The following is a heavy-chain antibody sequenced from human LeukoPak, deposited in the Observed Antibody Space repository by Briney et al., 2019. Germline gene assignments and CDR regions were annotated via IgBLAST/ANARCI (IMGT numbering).Heavy chain of an antibody. J-gene: IGHJ4*02. CDR2: IYYSGST. D-gene: IGHD3-9*01. CDR3: ARRQYYDILT. CDR1: GGSISSSSYY. Sequence: TSETLSLTCTVSGGSISSSSYYWGWIRQPPGKGLEWIGSIYYSGSTYYNPSLKSRVTISVDTSKNQFSPKLSSVTAADTAVYYCARRQYYDILTWGQGTLVTVSS. V-gene: IGHV4-39*01.